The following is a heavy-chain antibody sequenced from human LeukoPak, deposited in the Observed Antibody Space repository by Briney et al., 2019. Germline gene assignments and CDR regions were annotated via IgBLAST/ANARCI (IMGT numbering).Heavy chain of an antibody. CDR3: ARRGPSSEYFDH. D-gene: IGHD3-16*01. V-gene: IGHV5-51*01. Sequence: GEPLKISCKGSGYTVTNRWIGWVRQPPGKGLEWMGIIYPGDSDTRYNPSFQGQVTISADKSIGTAYLQWSSLEASDTGIYYCARRGPSSEYFDHWGQGTLVTVSS. CDR2: IYPGDSDT. CDR1: GYTVTNRW. J-gene: IGHJ4*02.